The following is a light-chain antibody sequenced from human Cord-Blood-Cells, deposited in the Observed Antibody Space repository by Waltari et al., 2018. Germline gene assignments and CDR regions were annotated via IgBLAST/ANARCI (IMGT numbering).Light chain of an antibody. CDR3: SSYKSSSPWV. J-gene: IGLJ3*02. CDR2: GVS. V-gene: IGLV2-14*03. Sequence: QSDLTHPSSVSGSPGQSIIISCTGTSSDVDGYNYVSWYQQHPVEAPNLVSYGVSNRPQGASNRFSGSKSRNPGSLPISQLQAEHEAAYYCSSYKSSSPWVFGGGNKLTVL. CDR1: SSDVDGYNY.